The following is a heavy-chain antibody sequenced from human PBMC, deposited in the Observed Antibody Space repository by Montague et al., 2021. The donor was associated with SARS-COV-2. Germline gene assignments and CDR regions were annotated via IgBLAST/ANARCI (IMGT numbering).Heavy chain of an antibody. Sequence: SETLSLTCAVYGGSFSGYYWSWIRQPPGKGLEWIGESNHSGSINYNPSLKSRVTISVDTSKNQFSLKLSSVTAADTAVYYCARVPDYYDSSGYCFDAFDIWGQGTMVTVSS. V-gene: IGHV4-34*01. CDR1: GGSFSGYY. CDR3: ARVPDYYDSSGYCFDAFDI. D-gene: IGHD3-22*01. CDR2: SNHSGSI. J-gene: IGHJ3*02.